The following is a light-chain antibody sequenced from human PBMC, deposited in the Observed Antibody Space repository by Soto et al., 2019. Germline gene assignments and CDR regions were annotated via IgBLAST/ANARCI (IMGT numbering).Light chain of an antibody. CDR1: RSVSRY. CDR3: QQTYTNRYS. Sequence: DIQMTQSPSSLSASVGDTVSITCRASRSVSRYLNWYQQKSGEAPKLLIYAVSTLQSGVPSRFSGSGSGTAFTLTINGLQPEDFATFYCQQTYTNRYSLGQGSKVEMK. V-gene: IGKV1-39*01. CDR2: AVS. J-gene: IGKJ2*03.